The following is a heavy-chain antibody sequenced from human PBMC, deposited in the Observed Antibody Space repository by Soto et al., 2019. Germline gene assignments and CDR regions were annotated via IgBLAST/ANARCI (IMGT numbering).Heavy chain of an antibody. CDR2: INAGNGVT. CDR1: GYTFIIYN. CDR3: ARDPSDY. V-gene: IGHV1-3*01. J-gene: IGHJ4*02. Sequence: QVPLVQSGAEVKKPGASVKISCTASGYTFIIYNIHWVRQAPGQRLEWMGWINAGNGVTKYSQKFQDRITFSRDTSASAVYMELSSLRSEDTAVYYCARDPSDYWGQGTLVTVSS.